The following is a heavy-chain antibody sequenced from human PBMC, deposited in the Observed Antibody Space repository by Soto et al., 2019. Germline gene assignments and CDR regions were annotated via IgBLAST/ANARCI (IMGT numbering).Heavy chain of an antibody. J-gene: IGHJ6*02. Sequence: SETLSLTCAVYGGSFSGYYWSWIRQPPGKGLEWIGEINHSGSTNYNPSLKSRFTISVDTSKNQFSLKLSSVTAADTAVYYCASSIAAAGGMDVWGQGTTVTVSS. CDR2: INHSGST. CDR3: ASSIAAAGGMDV. D-gene: IGHD6-13*01. V-gene: IGHV4-34*01. CDR1: GGSFSGYY.